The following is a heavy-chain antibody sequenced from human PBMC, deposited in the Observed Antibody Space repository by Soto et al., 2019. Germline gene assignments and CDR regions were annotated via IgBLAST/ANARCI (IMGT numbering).Heavy chain of an antibody. V-gene: IGHV4-39*01. D-gene: IGHD2-15*01. CDR3: APHSFSLSGPYGIHV. J-gene: IGHJ6*02. CDR1: GYSVSSSDYY. CDR2: MVYGGTN. Sequence: QLHLQESGPGLVKPSETLSLTCSVSGYSVSSSDYYWAWIRQPPGKGLEWIGSMVYGGTNYYNRSRKSRVTLPGDTSNNQFTVRLNSVTAADPAWYYGAPHSFSLSGPYGIHVWGHGTTVPVSS.